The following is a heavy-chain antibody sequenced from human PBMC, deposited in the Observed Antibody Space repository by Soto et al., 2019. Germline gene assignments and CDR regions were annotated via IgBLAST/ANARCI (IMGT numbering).Heavy chain of an antibody. Sequence: GGSLRLSCAASGFTFSSYAMSWVRQAPGKGLEWVSAISGSGGSTYYADSVKGRFTISRDNSKNTPYLQMNSLRAEDTAVYYCAKDPRVYDSSGYYYWVRSFDYWGQGTLVTVSS. D-gene: IGHD3-22*01. CDR2: ISGSGGST. CDR1: GFTFSSYA. V-gene: IGHV3-23*01. CDR3: AKDPRVYDSSGYYYWVRSFDY. J-gene: IGHJ4*02.